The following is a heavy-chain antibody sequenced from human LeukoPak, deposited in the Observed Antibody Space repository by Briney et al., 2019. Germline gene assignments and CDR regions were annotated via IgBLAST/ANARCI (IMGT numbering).Heavy chain of an antibody. CDR1: GFTFSGRW. CDR3: ARDPSAGSES. D-gene: IGHD6-25*01. J-gene: IGHJ4*02. CDR2: IKPDGSEK. V-gene: IGHV3-7*01. Sequence: GGSLTLSCEDSGFTFSGRWMSWVRQAPGKGLEWVANIKPDGSEKNYVDSVKGRFTISRDNAKSSLYLQMNSLRVEDTAVYYCARDPSAGSESWGQGTLVTVSS.